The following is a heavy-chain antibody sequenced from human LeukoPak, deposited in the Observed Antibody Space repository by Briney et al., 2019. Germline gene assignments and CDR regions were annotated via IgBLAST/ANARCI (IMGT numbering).Heavy chain of an antibody. CDR1: GFTFSSYE. J-gene: IGHJ3*02. CDR2: ISSSGSTI. Sequence: GGSLRLSCAASGFTFSSYEMNWVRQAPGKGLEWVSYISSSGSTIYYADSVKGRFTISRDNAKNSLYLQMNSLRAEDTAVYYCASKNTVTNFFGIGRGSAGAFDIWGQGTMVTVSS. V-gene: IGHV3-48*03. D-gene: IGHD4-17*01. CDR3: ASKNTVTNFFGIGRGSAGAFDI.